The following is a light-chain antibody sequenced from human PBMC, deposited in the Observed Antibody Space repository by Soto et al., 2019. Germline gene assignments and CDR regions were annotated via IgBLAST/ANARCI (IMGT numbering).Light chain of an antibody. J-gene: IGKJ5*01. CDR3: QQRNNWHPIT. Sequence: TQSPSSLTLSPGERATLSCRASQSVSSYLAWYQQRPGQAPRLLIYDASNRAAGIPARFSGSGSGTDFTLTIDNLEHEDFAIYYCQQRNNWHPITFGQGTRLEIK. CDR1: QSVSSY. V-gene: IGKV3-11*01. CDR2: DAS.